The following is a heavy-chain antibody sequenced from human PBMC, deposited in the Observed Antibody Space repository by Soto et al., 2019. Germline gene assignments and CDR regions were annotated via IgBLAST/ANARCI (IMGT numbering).Heavy chain of an antibody. V-gene: IGHV3-23*01. Sequence: LRLSCAASGFTFSSYAMSWVRQAPGKGLEWVSSVSAGGDMTYYSDSVKGRFTISRDNSNNALFLQMNSLRIEDTALYYCARGDRGGSGSPASYYYSGLDVWGQGTTVTVSS. D-gene: IGHD3-10*01. CDR3: ARGDRGGSGSPASYYYSGLDV. J-gene: IGHJ6*02. CDR2: VSAGGDMT. CDR1: GFTFSSYA.